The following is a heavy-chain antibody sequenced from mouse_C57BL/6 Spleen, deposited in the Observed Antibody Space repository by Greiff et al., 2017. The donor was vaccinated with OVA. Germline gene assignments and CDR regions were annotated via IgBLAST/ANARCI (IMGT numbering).Heavy chain of an antibody. V-gene: IGHV1-52*01. D-gene: IGHD1-1*01. Sequence: QVQLQQPGAELVRPGSSVKLSCKASGYTFTSYWMHWVKQRPIQGLEWIGNIDPSDSETHYNQKFKDKATLTVDKSSSTAYMQLSSLTSEDSAVYYSARSVTTVVVDYWGQGTTLTVSS. J-gene: IGHJ2*01. CDR2: IDPSDSET. CDR1: GYTFTSYW. CDR3: ARSVTTVVVDY.